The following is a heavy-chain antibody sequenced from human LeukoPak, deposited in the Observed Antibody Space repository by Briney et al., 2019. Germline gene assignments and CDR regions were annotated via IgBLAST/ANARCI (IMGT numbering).Heavy chain of an antibody. CDR3: ARDRDYYGMDV. Sequence: PGGSLRLSCAASGFTVSSNYMSWVRQAPGKGLEWVSVIYSGGSTYYADSVKGRFTISRDNSKNTLYLQMNSLRAEDTAAYYCARDRDYYGMDVWGQGTTVTVSS. J-gene: IGHJ6*02. D-gene: IGHD3-10*01. CDR1: GFTVSSNY. CDR2: IYSGGST. V-gene: IGHV3-53*01.